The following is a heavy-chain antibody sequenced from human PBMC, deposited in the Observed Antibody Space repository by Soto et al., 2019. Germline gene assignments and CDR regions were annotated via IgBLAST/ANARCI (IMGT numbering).Heavy chain of an antibody. CDR3: AKDLYYYDTSGYHDY. CDR1: GFTFNNYA. Sequence: GGSLRLSCAASGFTFNNYAMNWVRQAPGLGLEWVSAISVSGDSTYYADSVKGRFTISRDNSKSTLYLQMSSLRAEDTAVYYCAKDLYYYDTSGYHDYWGQGTLVTVSS. CDR2: ISVSGDST. D-gene: IGHD3-22*01. J-gene: IGHJ4*02. V-gene: IGHV3-23*01.